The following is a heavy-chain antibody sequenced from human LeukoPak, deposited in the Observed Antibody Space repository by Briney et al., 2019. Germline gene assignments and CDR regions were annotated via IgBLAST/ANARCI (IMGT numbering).Heavy chain of an antibody. CDR3: TRGLRVELAIDY. CDR2: MNPNSGNT. CDR1: RYTFSSYD. V-gene: IGHV1-8*01. Sequence: ASVKVSCKASRYTFSSYDISWVRQATGQGLEWMGWMNPNSGNTGYAQKFQGRVTMTRDTSISTAYMELSSLRSEDTATYYCTRGLRVELAIDYWGQGTLVTVSS. D-gene: IGHD5-24*01. J-gene: IGHJ4*02.